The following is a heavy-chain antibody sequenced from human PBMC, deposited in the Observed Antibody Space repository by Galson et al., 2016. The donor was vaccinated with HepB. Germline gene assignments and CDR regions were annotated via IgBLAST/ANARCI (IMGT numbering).Heavy chain of an antibody. CDR1: GFTFSKYA. J-gene: IGHJ4*02. V-gene: IGHV3-30*18. D-gene: IGHD3-22*01. CDR2: ISYDGSNQ. CDR3: AKSYYEPREMPDY. Sequence: SLRLSCAASGFTFSKYAMHWVCQAPGKGLEWVAIISYDGSNQYYADSVKGRFTISRDNSQNALYLQMNSLRAEDTALYYCAKSYYEPREMPDYWGQGTLVTVSS.